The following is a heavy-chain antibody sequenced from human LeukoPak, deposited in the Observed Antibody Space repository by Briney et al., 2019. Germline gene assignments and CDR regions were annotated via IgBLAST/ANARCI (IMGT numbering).Heavy chain of an antibody. CDR2: IIPIFGTT. J-gene: IGHJ4*02. Sequence: ASVKVSCKASGGTFSSYAISWVRQAPGQGLEWMGGIIPIFGTTNYAQKFQGRVTITADESTSMAYMELSSLGSEDTAVYYCARDRSVDTAMVNTLYFDYWGQGTLVTVSS. CDR1: GGTFSSYA. D-gene: IGHD5-18*01. V-gene: IGHV1-69*13. CDR3: ARDRSVDTAMVNTLYFDY.